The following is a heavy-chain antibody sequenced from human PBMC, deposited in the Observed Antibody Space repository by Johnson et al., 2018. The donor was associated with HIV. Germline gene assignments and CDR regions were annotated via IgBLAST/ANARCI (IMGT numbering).Heavy chain of an antibody. Sequence: VQVVESGGGLVQPVGSLRLSCAASGFTVSSDYISWVRQAPGKGLEWVSVIYSGGSTYYADSVKGRFTISRDNSKNTLYLQMNSLRAEDTAVYYCAREVDTSGLAAFDIWGQGTMVTVSS. V-gene: IGHV3-66*02. CDR3: AREVDTSGLAAFDI. CDR1: GFTVSSDY. J-gene: IGHJ3*02. D-gene: IGHD5-18*01. CDR2: IYSGGST.